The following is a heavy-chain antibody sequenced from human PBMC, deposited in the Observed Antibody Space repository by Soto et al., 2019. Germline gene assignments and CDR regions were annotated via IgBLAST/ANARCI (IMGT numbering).Heavy chain of an antibody. CDR2: TDPSDSYT. CDR3: ARHSTVVVPAAMENWFDP. J-gene: IGHJ5*02. V-gene: IGHV5-10-1*01. D-gene: IGHD2-2*01. CDR1: GYSFTSYW. Sequence: PGESLKISCKGSGYSFTSYWISWVRQMPGKGLEWMGRTDPSDSYTNYSPSFQGHVTISADKSISTAYLQWSSLKASDTAMYYCARHSTVVVPAAMENWFDPWGQGTLVTVS.